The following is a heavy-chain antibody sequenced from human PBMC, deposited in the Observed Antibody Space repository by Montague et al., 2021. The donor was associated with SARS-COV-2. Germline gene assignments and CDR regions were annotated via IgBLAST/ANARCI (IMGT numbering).Heavy chain of an antibody. CDR2: INNSGST. J-gene: IGHJ6*03. CDR3: ARGRIEVSMIVVVLTGASYYIDV. CDR1: GGSFSGHY. V-gene: IGHV4-34*01. Sequence: SEILSLTCAVYGGSFSGHYWNWIRQPPGKGLEWIGEINNSGSTNXNPSLKSRVTISVDTSKNQFSLKLHSVTAADTAVYYCARGRIEVSMIVVVLTGASYYIDVWGKGTTVTVSS. D-gene: IGHD3-22*01.